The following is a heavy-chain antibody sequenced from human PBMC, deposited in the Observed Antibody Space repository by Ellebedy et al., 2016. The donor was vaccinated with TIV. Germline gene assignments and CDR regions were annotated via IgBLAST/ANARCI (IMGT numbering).Heavy chain of an antibody. J-gene: IGHJ4*02. Sequence: GESLKISCAASGFSFSDYSMHWVSQAPGKGLEWVSGISGSGGSTYYADSVQGRFTISRDTSKNTLYLQMNSLRAEDTAVYYCAKDYYDSGSYITFDHWGQGTLVTVSS. CDR1: GFSFSDYS. D-gene: IGHD3-10*01. V-gene: IGHV3-23*01. CDR2: ISGSGGST. CDR3: AKDYYDSGSYITFDH.